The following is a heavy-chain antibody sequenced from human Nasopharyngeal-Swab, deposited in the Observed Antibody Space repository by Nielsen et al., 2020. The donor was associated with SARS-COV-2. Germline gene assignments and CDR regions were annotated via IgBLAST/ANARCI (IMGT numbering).Heavy chain of an antibody. CDR1: GFTFSSYA. D-gene: IGHD6-13*01. J-gene: IGHJ4*02. CDR2: ISYDGSNK. CDR3: AKRVGAAAGTLHFDY. V-gene: IGHV3-30-3*02. Sequence: GESLKISCSASGFTFSSYAMHWVRQAPGKGLEWVADISYDGSNKYYADSVKGRFTISRDNSKNTLYLQMNSLRAEDTAVYYCAKRVGAAAGTLHFDYWGQGTLVTVSS.